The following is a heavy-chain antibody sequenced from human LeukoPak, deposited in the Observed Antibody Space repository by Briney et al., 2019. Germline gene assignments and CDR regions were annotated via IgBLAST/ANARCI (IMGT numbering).Heavy chain of an antibody. CDR2: ISWNSGSI. Sequence: GRSLRLSCAASGFTFDDYAMHWVRQAPGKGLEWVSGISWNSGSIGYADSVKGRFTISRDNAKNSLYLQMNSLRAEDTALYYCAKVGALRDYYYGMDVWGQGTTVTVSS. V-gene: IGHV3-9*01. D-gene: IGHD3-10*01. CDR3: AKVGALRDYYYGMDV. CDR1: GFTFDDYA. J-gene: IGHJ6*02.